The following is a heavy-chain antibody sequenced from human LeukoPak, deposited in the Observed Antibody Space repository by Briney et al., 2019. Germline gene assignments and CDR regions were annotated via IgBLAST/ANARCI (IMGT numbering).Heavy chain of an antibody. D-gene: IGHD5-12*01. CDR2: IHYSASA. Sequence: SETLSLTCTVSGYSINSGHYWGWIRQPPGKRLEWIGSIHYSASAYCNPTLKSRVTISVDASKNQFSLNLTSVTAADAAVYYCARDLGYSGFDWAPWGQGTLVTVSS. V-gene: IGHV4-38-2*02. CDR3: ARDLGYSGFDWAP. J-gene: IGHJ5*02. CDR1: GYSINSGHY.